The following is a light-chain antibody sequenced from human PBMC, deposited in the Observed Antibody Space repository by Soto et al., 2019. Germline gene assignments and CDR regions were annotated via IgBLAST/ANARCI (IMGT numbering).Light chain of an antibody. CDR2: AAS. Sequence: DIQMTQSPSSLSASVEDRVIITCRASQSISNHLNWYRQKPGKAPKLLIFAASSLQSGVPSRFSGSRSGPDSTLTISSLQPEDFATYYCQQSYSSPPTFGQGTKVDIK. CDR1: QSISNH. CDR3: QQSYSSPPT. J-gene: IGKJ1*01. V-gene: IGKV1-39*01.